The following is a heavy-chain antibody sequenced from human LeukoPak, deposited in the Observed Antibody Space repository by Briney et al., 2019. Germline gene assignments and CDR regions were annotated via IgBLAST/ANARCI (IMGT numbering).Heavy chain of an antibody. CDR1: GASINSGGHY. D-gene: IGHD3-3*01. V-gene: IGHV4-31*03. CDR3: ARDEAIFGAGYYYGMDV. CDR2: INYSGST. Sequence: SETLSLTCTVSGASINSGGHYWSWIRQHPGKGLEWIGYINYSGSTYYNPSLKSRVTISVDTSKNQFSLKLSSVTAADTAVYYCARDEAIFGAGYYYGMDVWGQGTTVTAPS. J-gene: IGHJ6*02.